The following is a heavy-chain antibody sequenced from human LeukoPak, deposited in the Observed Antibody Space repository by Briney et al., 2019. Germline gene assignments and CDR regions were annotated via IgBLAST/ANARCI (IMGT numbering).Heavy chain of an antibody. CDR1: GFTFSSYA. J-gene: IGHJ3*02. V-gene: IGHV3-23*01. Sequence: PGGSLRLSCAAAGFTFSSYAMSWVRQAPGKGLEWVSAISGSGGSTYYADSVKGRFTISRDNSKNTLYLQMNSLRAEDTAVYYCAKGIAYCGGDCYPGRDAFDIWGQGTMVTVSS. CDR2: ISGSGGST. CDR3: AKGIAYCGGDCYPGRDAFDI. D-gene: IGHD2-21*02.